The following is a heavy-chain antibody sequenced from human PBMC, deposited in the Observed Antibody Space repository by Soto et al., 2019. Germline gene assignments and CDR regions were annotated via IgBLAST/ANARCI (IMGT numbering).Heavy chain of an antibody. V-gene: IGHV3-23*01. CDR3: AKVSESHDDFDI. CDR2: ISGSGGST. CDR1: GFTFSSYA. Sequence: EVQLLESGGGLVQPGGSLRRSCAASGFTFSSYAMSWVRQAPGKGLEWVSAISGSGGSTYYADSVKGRFTISRDNSKNTLYLQMNTLRAEDTAVYYCAKVSESHDDFDIWGQGTMVTVSS. J-gene: IGHJ3*02.